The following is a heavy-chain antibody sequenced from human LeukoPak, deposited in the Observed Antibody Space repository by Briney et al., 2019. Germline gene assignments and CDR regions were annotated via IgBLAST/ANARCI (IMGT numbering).Heavy chain of an antibody. D-gene: IGHD5-12*01. CDR1: GYSFTSYC. CDR2: IYPGDSDT. Sequence: GESLKISCKGSGYSFTSYCIGWVRQMPGKGLEWMGIIYPGDSDTRYSPSFQGQVTISADKSISTAYLQWSRLKASDTAMYYCARANRDGYNQYYYYGMDVWGQGTTVTVSS. CDR3: ARANRDGYNQYYYYGMDV. V-gene: IGHV5-51*01. J-gene: IGHJ6*02.